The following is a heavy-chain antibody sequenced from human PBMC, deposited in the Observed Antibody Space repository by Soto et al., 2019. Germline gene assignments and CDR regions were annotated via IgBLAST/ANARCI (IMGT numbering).Heavy chain of an antibody. CDR3: WANYYGSGSYYKDYYYGMDV. CDR2: INADNGNT. J-gene: IGHJ6*02. V-gene: IGHV1-3*01. D-gene: IGHD3-10*01. Sequence: ASVKVSCKASGYTFTSYAMHWVRQAPGQRLEWMGWINADNGNTKYSQKFQGRVTITRDTSASTAYMELSSLRSEDTAVYYCWANYYGSGSYYKDYYYGMDVWGQGTTVTVSS. CDR1: GYTFTSYA.